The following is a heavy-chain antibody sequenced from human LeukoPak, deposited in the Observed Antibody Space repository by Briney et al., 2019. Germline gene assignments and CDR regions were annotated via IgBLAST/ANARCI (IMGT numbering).Heavy chain of an antibody. Sequence: GGSLRLSCAASGFTFDDYAMHWVRQAPGKGLEGVSGISWNSGSIGYADSVKGRFTISRDNAKNSLYLQMNSLRAEDTALYYCAKDPTAMVTSFDYWGQGTLVTVSS. D-gene: IGHD5-18*01. CDR1: GFTFDDYA. V-gene: IGHV3-9*01. CDR3: AKDPTAMVTSFDY. CDR2: ISWNSGSI. J-gene: IGHJ4*02.